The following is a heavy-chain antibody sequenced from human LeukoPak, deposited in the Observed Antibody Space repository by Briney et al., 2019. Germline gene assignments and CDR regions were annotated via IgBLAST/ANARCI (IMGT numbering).Heavy chain of an antibody. CDR1: GFTFSNYG. Sequence: GGSLRLSWAASGFTFSNYGMHWVRQAPGKGLEWVAFIRFDGSNKYYADSVKGRFTIYRDNSNNTLFLQMNSLRAEDTAVFYCARENGGAALDYWGQGTLVTVSS. CDR2: IRFDGSNK. J-gene: IGHJ4*02. V-gene: IGHV3-30*02. D-gene: IGHD3-16*01. CDR3: ARENGGAALDY.